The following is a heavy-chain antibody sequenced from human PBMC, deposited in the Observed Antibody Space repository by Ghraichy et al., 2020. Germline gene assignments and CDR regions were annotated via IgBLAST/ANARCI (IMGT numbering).Heavy chain of an antibody. D-gene: IGHD1-26*01. CDR1: GFTFSSYA. V-gene: IGHV3-23*01. CDR2: ISGSGGST. Sequence: ESLNISCSASGFTFSSYAMSWVRQAPGKGLEWVSSISGSGGSTYYADSVKGRFTISRDKSKNTLYLQMNSLRVEDTAVFYCAKGIVGTVSASDYWGQGTLVTVSS. J-gene: IGHJ4*02. CDR3: AKGIVGTVSASDY.